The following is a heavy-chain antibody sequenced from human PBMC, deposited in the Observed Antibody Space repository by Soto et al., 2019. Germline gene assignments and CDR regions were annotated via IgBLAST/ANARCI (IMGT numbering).Heavy chain of an antibody. V-gene: IGHV4-31*03. D-gene: IGHD1-26*01. CDR1: GDSIMRDSNN. CDR2: IYYSGTT. Sequence: QVQLQESGPGLVKPSQTLSLTCTVSGDSIMRDSNNWKWIRPHPGMDWEGIGYIYYSGTTAYNPSLKARVTIAPDTSKKQFSLDLSSVTAADTAVYYCARGFDSGKCYAFESWGQGTQVTVSS. CDR3: ARGFDSGKCYAFES. J-gene: IGHJ4*02.